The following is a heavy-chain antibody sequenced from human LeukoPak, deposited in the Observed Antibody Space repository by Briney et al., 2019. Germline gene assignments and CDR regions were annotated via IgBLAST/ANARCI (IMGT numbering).Heavy chain of an antibody. CDR3: ARVAPFVVVPAALDY. Sequence: GGSLRLSCAASGFTFSSYSMNWVRQAPGKGLEWVSYISSSSTIYYADSVKGRFTISRDNAKNSLYLQMNSLRAEDTAVYYCARVAPFVVVPAALDYWGRGTLVTVSS. V-gene: IGHV3-48*01. J-gene: IGHJ4*02. D-gene: IGHD2-2*01. CDR2: ISSSSTI. CDR1: GFTFSSYS.